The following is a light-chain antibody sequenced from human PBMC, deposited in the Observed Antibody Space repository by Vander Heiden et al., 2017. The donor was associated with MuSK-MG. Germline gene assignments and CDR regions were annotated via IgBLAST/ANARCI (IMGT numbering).Light chain of an antibody. V-gene: IGKV3-15*01. CDR2: GAS. CDR1: QSVSSN. CDR3: QQYNTWLRT. J-gene: IGKJ1*01. Sequence: EIVMTQSPATLSVSPGERATLSCRASQSVSSNLAWYQQKPVQAPRLLIYGASTRATAIPARFRGSGSGTEFTLTISILHSEDLAVYYCQQYNTWLRTFGPGTKVELK.